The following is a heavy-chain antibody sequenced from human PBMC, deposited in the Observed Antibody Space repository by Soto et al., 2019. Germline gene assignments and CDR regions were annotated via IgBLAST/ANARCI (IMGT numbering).Heavy chain of an antibody. CDR3: PVSAPRHGFDS. J-gene: IGHJ5*01. Sequence: EVQLVESGGDLVQPGGSLRLYCAASGFTVSNNYMTWVRQAPGKGLEWVSRLYVGGYTYYADSVKGRFTISRDTSKNTLYLQMNSLRAEDPAVYYCPVSAPRHGFDSWGHGTLVTVSS. CDR2: LYVGGYT. D-gene: IGHD6-6*01. V-gene: IGHV3-66*01. CDR1: GFTVSNNY.